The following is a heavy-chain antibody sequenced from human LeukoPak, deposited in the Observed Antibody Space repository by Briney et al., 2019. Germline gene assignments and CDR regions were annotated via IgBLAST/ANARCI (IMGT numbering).Heavy chain of an antibody. CDR1: GYAFISYG. D-gene: IGHD6-6*01. CDR3: ARDTIAIRRGWFDP. V-gene: IGHV1-18*04. CDR2: ISAYNGNT. Sequence: ASVKASCKASGYAFISYGISWVRQAPGQGLEWMGWISAYNGNTNYAQKVQGRVTMTTDTSTSTAYMELRSLRSDDTAVYYCARDTIAIRRGWFDPWGQGTLVTVSS. J-gene: IGHJ5*02.